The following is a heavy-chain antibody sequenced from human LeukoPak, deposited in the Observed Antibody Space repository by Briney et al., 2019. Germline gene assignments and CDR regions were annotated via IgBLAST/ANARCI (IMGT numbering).Heavy chain of an antibody. CDR2: INPNSGGT. CDR1: GYTFTGYY. D-gene: IGHD3-22*01. Sequence: GASVKVSCKASGYTFTGYYMHWVRQAPGQGLEWMGWINPNSGGTNYAQKFQGRVTMTRDTSISTAYMELSRLRSDDTAVYYCATVVTYYYDSSGYNFDYWGQGTLVTVSS. J-gene: IGHJ4*02. V-gene: IGHV1-2*02. CDR3: ATVVTYYYDSSGYNFDY.